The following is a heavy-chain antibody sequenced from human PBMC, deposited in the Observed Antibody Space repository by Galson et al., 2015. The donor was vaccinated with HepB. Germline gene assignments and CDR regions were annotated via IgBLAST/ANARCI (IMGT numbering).Heavy chain of an antibody. CDR1: GFTYSSYA. Sequence: SLRLSCAASGFTYSSYAMHWVRQAPGKGLEWVAVISYDGSNKYYADSVKGRFTISRDNSKNTLYLQMNSLRAEDTAVYYCARDLDYDSSGYGYDAFDIWGQGTMVTVSS. D-gene: IGHD3-22*01. CDR3: ARDLDYDSSGYGYDAFDI. CDR2: ISYDGSNK. J-gene: IGHJ3*02. V-gene: IGHV3-30-3*01.